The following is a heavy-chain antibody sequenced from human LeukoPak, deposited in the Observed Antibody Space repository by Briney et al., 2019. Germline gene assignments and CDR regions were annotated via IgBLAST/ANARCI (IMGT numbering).Heavy chain of an antibody. CDR3: AKGGGSYPYCYYGMDV. V-gene: IGHV3-30*18. CDR2: ISYDGSNK. J-gene: IGHJ6*02. Sequence: GRSLRLSCAASGFTFSSYGMHWVRQAPGKGLEWVAVISYDGSNKYYADSVKGRFTISRDNSKNTLYLQMNSLRAEDTAVYYCAKGGGSYPYCYYGMDVWGQGTTVTVSS. D-gene: IGHD1-26*01. CDR1: GFTFSSYG.